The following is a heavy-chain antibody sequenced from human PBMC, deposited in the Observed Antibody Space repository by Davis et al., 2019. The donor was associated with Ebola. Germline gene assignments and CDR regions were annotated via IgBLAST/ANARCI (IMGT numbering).Heavy chain of an antibody. V-gene: IGHV3-30*02. J-gene: IGHJ4*02. D-gene: IGHD3-3*01. CDR1: GFTFSSYG. CDR3: ARASPVGDFRSAYYFDS. Sequence: GGSLRLSCAASGFTFSSYGMHWVRQAPGKGLEWVAFIRYDGINTYYADSVKGRFTISRDNSKNTLHLQMDSLGAEDTAVYYCARASPVGDFRSAYYFDSWGQGIRVTVS. CDR2: IRYDGINT.